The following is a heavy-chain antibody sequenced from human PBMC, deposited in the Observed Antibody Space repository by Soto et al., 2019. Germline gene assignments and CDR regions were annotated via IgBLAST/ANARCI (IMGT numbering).Heavy chain of an antibody. J-gene: IGHJ5*02. V-gene: IGHV3-15*01. CDR3: TTKVHFPSVGWFDP. CDR2: IKSKTDGGTT. D-gene: IGHD1-1*01. CDR1: GFTFSNAW. Sequence: LRLSCAASGFTFSNAWMSWVRQAPGKGLEWVGRIKSKTDGGTTDYAAPVKGRFTISRDDSKNTLYLQMNSLKTEDTAVYYCTTKVHFPSVGWFDPWGQGTLVTVSS.